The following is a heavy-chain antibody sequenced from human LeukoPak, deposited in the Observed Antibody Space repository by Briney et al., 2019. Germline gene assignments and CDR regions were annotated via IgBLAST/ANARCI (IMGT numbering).Heavy chain of an antibody. Sequence: GGSLRLSCAASGFTFSSYSMNWVRQAPGKGLEWVSSISSSSSYIYYADSVKGRFTISRDNAKNSLYLQMNSLRAEDTAVYYCARDRGAVAGQYFDYWGQGTLVTVSS. CDR1: GFTFSSYS. CDR2: ISSSSSYI. J-gene: IGHJ4*02. V-gene: IGHV3-21*01. CDR3: ARDRGAVAGQYFDY. D-gene: IGHD6-19*01.